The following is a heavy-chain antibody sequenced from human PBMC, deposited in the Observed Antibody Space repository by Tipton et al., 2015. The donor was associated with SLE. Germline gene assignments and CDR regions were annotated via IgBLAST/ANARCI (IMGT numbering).Heavy chain of an antibody. Sequence: TLSLTCKVSGASINTSRYYWGWIRQPPGKGLEWIGNIFFNGNTYYTPSLKSRVTISLDTSKNQFSLKLTSVTAADTAVYYCARDPYDSWSDYQATFDYLGQGTLVTVSP. J-gene: IGHJ4*02. V-gene: IGHV4-39*07. D-gene: IGHD3-3*01. CDR3: ARDPYDSWSDYQATFDY. CDR1: GASINTSRYY. CDR2: IFFNGNT.